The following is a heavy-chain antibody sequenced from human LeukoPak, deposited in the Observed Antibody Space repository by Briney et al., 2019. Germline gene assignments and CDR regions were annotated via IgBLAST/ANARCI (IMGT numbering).Heavy chain of an antibody. CDR3: ARSGGGRGSYTVDY. Sequence: ASVKVSCKASGYIFTSYDINWVRQATGQGLEWMGWMNPNSGNTGYAQKFQGRVTITRNTSISTAYMELSSLRSEDTAVYYCARSGGGRGSYTVDYWGQGTLVTVSS. CDR2: MNPNSGNT. V-gene: IGHV1-8*03. CDR1: GYIFTSYD. D-gene: IGHD1-26*01. J-gene: IGHJ4*02.